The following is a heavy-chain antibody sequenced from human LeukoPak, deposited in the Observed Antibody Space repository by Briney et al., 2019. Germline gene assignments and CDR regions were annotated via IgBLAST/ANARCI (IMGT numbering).Heavy chain of an antibody. D-gene: IGHD3-22*01. V-gene: IGHV3-21*01. CDR2: ISSSSSYI. CDR3: AREDSSGYYFDF. Sequence: GGSLTLYCAASGFTFSSYSMNWVRQAPGKGLEWVSSISSSSSYIYYADSVKGRFTISRDNAKNSLYLQMNSLIAEDTAVYYCAREDSSGYYFDFWGQGTLVTVSS. CDR1: GFTFSSYS. J-gene: IGHJ4*02.